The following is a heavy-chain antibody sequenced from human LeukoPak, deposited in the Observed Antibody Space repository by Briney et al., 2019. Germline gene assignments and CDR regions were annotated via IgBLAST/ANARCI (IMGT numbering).Heavy chain of an antibody. CDR1: VFTFSSHW. CDR3: ASLNYGQVWGSPHYYFDY. V-gene: IGHV3-7*01. D-gene: IGHD3-16*01. CDR2: IKQDGSDK. J-gene: IGHJ4*02. Sequence: PGGSLRLSCAASVFTFSSHWMAWVRQAPGKGLEWVANIKQDGSDKYYLDSMKGRLTISRDNAKNSLYLQVNSLRVEDTAVYYCASLNYGQVWGSPHYYFDYWGQGILVTVSS.